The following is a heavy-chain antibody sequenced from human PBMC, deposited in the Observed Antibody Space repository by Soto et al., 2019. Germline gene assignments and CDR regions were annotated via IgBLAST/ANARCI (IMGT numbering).Heavy chain of an antibody. J-gene: IGHJ6*02. CDR1: GYTFTSYA. D-gene: IGHD5-18*01. V-gene: IGHV1-3*01. CDR3: ARVGGINTAMVSEYGMDV. Sequence: QVQLVQSGAEVKKPGASVKVSCKASGYTFTSYAMHWVRQAPGQRLAWMGWINAGNGNTKYSQKFQGRVTITRDTSASTAYMELSSLRSEDTAVYYCARVGGINTAMVSEYGMDVWGQGTTVTVSS. CDR2: INAGNGNT.